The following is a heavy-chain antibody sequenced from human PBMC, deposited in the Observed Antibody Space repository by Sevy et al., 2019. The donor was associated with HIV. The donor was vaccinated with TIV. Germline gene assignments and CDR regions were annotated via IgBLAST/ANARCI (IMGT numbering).Heavy chain of an antibody. CDR2: IYYSGST. Sequence: SETLSLTCTVSGGTISSGDYYWSWIRQPPGKGLEWIGYIYYSGSTYYNPSLKSRVTISVDTSKNQFSLKLSSVTAADTAVYYCARGDYVYWFDPWGQGTLVTVSS. CDR3: ARGDYVYWFDP. CDR1: GGTISSGDYY. D-gene: IGHD4-17*01. V-gene: IGHV4-30-4*01. J-gene: IGHJ5*02.